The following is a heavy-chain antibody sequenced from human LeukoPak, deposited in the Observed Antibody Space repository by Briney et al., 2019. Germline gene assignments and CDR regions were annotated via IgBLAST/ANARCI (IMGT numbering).Heavy chain of an antibody. CDR2: ISGSGGST. D-gene: IGHD3-3*01. V-gene: IGHV3-23*01. CDR3: AKDYSRTIGAYYY. Sequence: PGGSLRLSCAASGFTFSSYAMSWVRQAPGKGLEWVSAISGSGGSTYYADFVKGRFTISRDNSKNTLYLQMNSLRAEDTAVYYCAKDYSRTIGAYYYWGQGTLVTVSS. CDR1: GFTFSSYA. J-gene: IGHJ4*02.